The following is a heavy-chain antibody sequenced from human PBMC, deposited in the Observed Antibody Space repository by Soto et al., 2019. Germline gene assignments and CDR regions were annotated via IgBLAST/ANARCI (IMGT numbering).Heavy chain of an antibody. Sequence: QVQLVQSGAEVKKPGSSVKVSCKASAGTFSSYAISWVRQAPGQGLEWMGGIIPISETTNNAQKLQGRVTITADESKSTAYMELSSLRSEDTAVYDCARSQGSSTSLGLSYYYYYGMDVWGQGTTVTVSS. CDR1: AGTFSSYA. V-gene: IGHV1-69*01. D-gene: IGHD2-2*01. J-gene: IGHJ6*02. CDR3: ARSQGSSTSLGLSYYYYYGMDV. CDR2: IIPISETT.